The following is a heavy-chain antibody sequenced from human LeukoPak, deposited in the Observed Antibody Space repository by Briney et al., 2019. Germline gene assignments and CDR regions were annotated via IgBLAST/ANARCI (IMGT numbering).Heavy chain of an antibody. Sequence: SQTLSLTCTASGGSISSGSYYWSWIRQPAGKGLEWIGRIYTSGSTNYNPSLKSRVTISVDTSKNQFSLKLSSVTAADTAVYYCARDYGDRSYYYYYMDVWGKGTTVTVSS. CDR2: IYTSGST. J-gene: IGHJ6*03. CDR1: GGSISSGSYY. CDR3: ARDYGDRSYYYYYMDV. D-gene: IGHD4-17*01. V-gene: IGHV4-61*02.